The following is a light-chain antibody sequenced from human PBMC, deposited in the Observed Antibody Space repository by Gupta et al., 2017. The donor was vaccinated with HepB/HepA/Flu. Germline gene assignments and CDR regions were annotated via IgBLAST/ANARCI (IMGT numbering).Light chain of an antibody. V-gene: IGKV6-21*01. J-gene: IGKJ5*01. CDR1: QSIGSS. CDR2: YAS. Sequence: EIVLTQSPDFQSVTPKEKVTITCRASQSIGSSLHWYQQKPDQSPKLLIKYASQSVAGVPSRFSGSGYGTDVTLTINSREAEDAATYYCHQSSSLPPITFGQGTRMEIK. CDR3: HQSSSLPPIT.